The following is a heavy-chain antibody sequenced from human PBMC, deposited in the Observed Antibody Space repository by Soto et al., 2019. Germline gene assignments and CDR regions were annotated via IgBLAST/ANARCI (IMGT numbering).Heavy chain of an antibody. CDR1: GGSFSGYY. D-gene: IGHD3-9*01. V-gene: IGHV4-34*01. CDR3: ARSPQPNILTGYRAFDY. J-gene: IGHJ4*02. CDR2: INHSGST. Sequence: SETLSLTCAVYGGSFSGYYWSWIRQPPGKGLEWIGEINHSGSTNYNPSLKSRVTISVDTSKNQFSLKLSSVTAADTAVYYCARSPQPNILTGYRAFDYWGQGTLVTVSS.